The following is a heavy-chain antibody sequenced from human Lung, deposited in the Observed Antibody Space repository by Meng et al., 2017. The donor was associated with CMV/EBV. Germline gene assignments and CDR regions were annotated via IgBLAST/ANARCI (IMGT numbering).Heavy chain of an antibody. CDR1: GFTLSSYG. CDR3: ANRYSGFEDVWYFDY. J-gene: IGHJ4*02. D-gene: IGHD5-12*01. V-gene: IGHV3-30*02. CDR2: IRYDGSNT. Sequence: GESLKISCAMSGFTLSSYGMHWVRQAPGKGLEWVAFIRYDGSNTYYADSVKGRFTISSDNSKNTLYLQMNSLRAEDTAVYYCANRYSGFEDVWYFDYWGQGTLVTVSS.